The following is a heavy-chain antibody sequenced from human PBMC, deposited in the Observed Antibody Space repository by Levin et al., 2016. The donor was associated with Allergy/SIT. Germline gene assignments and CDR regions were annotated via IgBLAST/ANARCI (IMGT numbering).Heavy chain of an antibody. CDR3: TYQLLLNFRDYYYYGMDV. J-gene: IGHJ6*02. CDR2: ISSSGSTI. Sequence: GESLKISCAASGFTFSDYYMSWIRQAPGKGLEWVSYISSSGSTIYYADSVKGRFTISRDNAKNSLYLQMNSLRAEDTAVYYCTYQLLLNFRDYYYYGMDVWGQGTTVTVSS. CDR1: GFTFSDYY. D-gene: IGHD2-2*01. V-gene: IGHV3-11*01.